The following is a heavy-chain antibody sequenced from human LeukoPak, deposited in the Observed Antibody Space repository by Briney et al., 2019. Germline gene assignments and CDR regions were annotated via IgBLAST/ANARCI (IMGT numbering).Heavy chain of an antibody. CDR2: INQSGSS. J-gene: IGHJ4*02. CDR1: GGSFSGYY. D-gene: IGHD4-23*01. Sequence: PSETLSLTCAVYGGSFSGYYWSWIRQPPGKGLEWIGEINQSGSSDYNPSLKSRVTMSVDTSKNQFSLKLSSVTAADTAVYYCARQYDYGGRNDYWGQGTLVTVSS. V-gene: IGHV4-34*01. CDR3: ARQYDYGGRNDY.